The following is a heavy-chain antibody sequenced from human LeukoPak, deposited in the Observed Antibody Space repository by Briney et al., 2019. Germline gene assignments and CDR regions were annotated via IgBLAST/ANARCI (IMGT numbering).Heavy chain of an antibody. J-gene: IGHJ1*01. D-gene: IGHD2-15*01. CDR2: ISNTGGST. V-gene: IGHV3-23*01. CDR3: AQQVGYCSSGSCYFTY. CDR1: GFSFSTYA. Sequence: GGSLRLSCAASGFSFSTYAMSWVRQAPGKGLEWVSAISNTGGSTYYADSVKGRFTISRDKSKNTLSLQMNSLRAEDTAVYYCAQQVGYCSSGSCYFTYWGQGTLVTVSS.